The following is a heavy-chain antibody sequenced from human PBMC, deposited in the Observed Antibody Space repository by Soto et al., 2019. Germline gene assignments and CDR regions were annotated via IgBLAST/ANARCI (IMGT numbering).Heavy chain of an antibody. CDR2: ISASGGST. Sequence: EVQLLESGGGLVQPGGSLRLSCAASGFSFSTYVMSWVRQAPGKGLEWVSSISASGGSTYYADSVKGRFTISRDNSKNTLYVQMNSLRADGTAVYYCAKERPGYWGQGTLVTVSP. CDR1: GFSFSTYV. V-gene: IGHV3-23*01. J-gene: IGHJ4*02. CDR3: AKERPGY.